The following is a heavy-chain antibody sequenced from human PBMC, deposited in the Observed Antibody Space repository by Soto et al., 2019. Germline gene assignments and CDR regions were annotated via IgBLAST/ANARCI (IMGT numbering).Heavy chain of an antibody. D-gene: IGHD2-15*01. J-gene: IGHJ4*02. CDR2: LNPTSGST. V-gene: IGHV1-46*01. CDR3: ARAGSAIVVVVTASTGGYFDY. CDR1: GYTFTSYY. Sequence: QVQLVQSGAEVEKPGASVKLSCKASGYTFTSYYIHWVRQAPGQELEWMGILNPTSGSTTYAQKFQGRVAMTRDTSTSTVYMELSSPRSEDTAVYYCARAGSAIVVVVTASTGGYFDYWGQGTLVTVSS.